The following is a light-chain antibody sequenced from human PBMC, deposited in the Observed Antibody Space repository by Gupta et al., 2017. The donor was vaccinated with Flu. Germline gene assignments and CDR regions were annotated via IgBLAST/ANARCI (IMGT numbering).Light chain of an antibody. CDR2: WAS. CDR3: QQYYSALPCT. Sequence: LACYQQKPRQHPKLLIYWASTRESGVPDRFSGSCFGTDSTLTIRTLQAEDIALFYCQQYYSALPCTLCQGT. J-gene: IGKJ1*01. V-gene: IGKV4-1*01.